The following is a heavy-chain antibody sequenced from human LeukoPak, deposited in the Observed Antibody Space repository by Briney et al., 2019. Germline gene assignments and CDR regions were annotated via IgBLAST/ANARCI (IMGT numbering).Heavy chain of an antibody. CDR1: GGSISSSSYS. J-gene: IGHJ4*02. Sequence: SETLSLTCTVSGGSISSSSYSWGWIRQPPGKGLEWVGSIYYSGSTYFNPSLESRVTISVGTSKNQFSLNLSSVTAADTAVYYCAREYGDFDYWGQGTLVTVSS. CDR2: IYYSGST. CDR3: AREYGDFDY. V-gene: IGHV4-39*07. D-gene: IGHD4-17*01.